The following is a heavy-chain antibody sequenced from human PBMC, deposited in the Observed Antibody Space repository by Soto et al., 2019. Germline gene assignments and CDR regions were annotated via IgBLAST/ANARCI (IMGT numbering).Heavy chain of an antibody. CDR3: THTPFFGDKLDY. D-gene: IGHD2-21*01. CDR1: GFSLNTGGVG. Sequence: SGPTLVNPTQTLTLTCTFSGFSLNTGGVGVGWIRQPPGKALEWLAVIYWDDDKRCSPSLKSRLTISKDTSKNQVVLTMTNMDPVDTATYYCTHTPFFGDKLDYWGQGALVTVSS. J-gene: IGHJ4*02. CDR2: IYWDDDK. V-gene: IGHV2-5*02.